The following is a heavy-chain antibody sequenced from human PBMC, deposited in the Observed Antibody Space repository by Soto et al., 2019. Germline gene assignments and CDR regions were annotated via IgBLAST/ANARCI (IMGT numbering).Heavy chain of an antibody. Sequence: PSETLSLTCTFSGASMSPSYWSWIRQPPGKGLEWIGYIYYDGNTNYNPSLKSRVTMSVDTSRNQFSLILRSMTAADTAVYYCARGGWSVDPWGQGTLVTVSS. CDR3: ARGGWSVDP. CDR1: GASMSPSY. CDR2: IYYDGNT. D-gene: IGHD6-19*01. V-gene: IGHV4-59*01. J-gene: IGHJ5*02.